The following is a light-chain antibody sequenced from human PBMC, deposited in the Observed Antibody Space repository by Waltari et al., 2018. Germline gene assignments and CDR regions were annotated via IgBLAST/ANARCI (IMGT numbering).Light chain of an antibody. CDR2: AAS. CDR1: KDVRNY. CDR3: QQYASLPYS. V-gene: IGKV1-33*01. J-gene: IGKJ2*03. Sequence: DMQMTQSPSSLSASVGDRVTITCQASKDVRNYLNWYQQKPGKAPKLLIYAASNLETGVPSRFSGSGSGTNFTLTISSLQSEDSATYYCQQYASLPYSFGQGTKLEI.